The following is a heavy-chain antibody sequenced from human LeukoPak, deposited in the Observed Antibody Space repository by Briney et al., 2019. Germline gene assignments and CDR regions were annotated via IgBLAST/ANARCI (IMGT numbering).Heavy chain of an antibody. J-gene: IGHJ4*02. Sequence: GRSLRLSCAASGFTFDDYVMHWVRQAPGKGLEWVSGISWNSGSIGYADSVKGRFTISRDNAKNSLYLQMNSLRAEDTALYYCAKGRYYDSRGVFDYWGQGTLVTVSS. CDR2: ISWNSGSI. CDR3: AKGRYYDSRGVFDY. CDR1: GFTFDDYV. V-gene: IGHV3-9*01. D-gene: IGHD3-3*01.